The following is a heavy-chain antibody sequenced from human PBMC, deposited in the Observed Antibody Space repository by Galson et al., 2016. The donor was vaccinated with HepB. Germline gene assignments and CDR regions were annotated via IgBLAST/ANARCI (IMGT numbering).Heavy chain of an antibody. V-gene: IGHV3-33*01. CDR2: IGHDGRYT. Sequence: SLRLSCAASGFTFRTYGMHWVRQAPGKGLEWVAIIGHDGRYTQYVDSVKGRFTISRDNSKNTLYLQFSSLRDEDTAVYYCARDLAVGRFFDHCGQGTLVTVSA. CDR1: GFTFRTYG. CDR3: ARDLAVGRFFDH. J-gene: IGHJ4*02. D-gene: IGHD2-15*01.